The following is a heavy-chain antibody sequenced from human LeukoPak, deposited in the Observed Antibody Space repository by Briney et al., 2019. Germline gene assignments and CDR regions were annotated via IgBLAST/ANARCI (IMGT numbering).Heavy chain of an antibody. CDR3: ARTGVVVVAARFDY. V-gene: IGHV4-59*01. CDR1: GGALQSFN. D-gene: IGHD2-15*01. CDR2: IYYSGST. Sequence: SETPSPPRTVSGGALQSFNWGWIPEPPREGPGGIGYIYYSGSTKYNPSLKSRVTISVDTSKNQFSLRLSSVTAADTAMYYCARTGVVVVAARFDYWGQGTLVTVSS. J-gene: IGHJ4*02.